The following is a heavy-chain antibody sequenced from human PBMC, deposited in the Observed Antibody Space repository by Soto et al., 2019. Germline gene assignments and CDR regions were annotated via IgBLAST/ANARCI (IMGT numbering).Heavy chain of an antibody. CDR2: IYYSGST. J-gene: IGHJ6*02. D-gene: IGHD6-6*01. CDR3: ARDRWQLASYYYYGMDV. V-gene: IGHV4-31*03. CDR1: GGSISSGGYY. Sequence: NPSETLSLTCTVSGGSISSGGYYWSWIRQHPGKGLEWIGYIYYSGSTYYNPSLKSRVTISVDTSKNQFSLKLSSVTAADTAVYYCARDRWQLASYYYYGMDVWGQGTTVTVSS.